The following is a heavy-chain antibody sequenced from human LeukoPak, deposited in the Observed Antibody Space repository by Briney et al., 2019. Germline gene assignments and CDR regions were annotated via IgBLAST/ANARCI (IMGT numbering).Heavy chain of an antibody. CDR3: VRGIPVATDFLFDY. CDR1: GLIFDDYG. CDR2: INWNGGST. V-gene: IGHV3-20*04. Sequence: GGSLRLSCAASGLIFDDYGMSWVRQAPGKGLEWVSGINWNGGSTGYADSVKGRFTISRDNAKNSLYLQITSLRAEDTALYYCVRGIPVATDFLFDYWGQGTLVTVSS. D-gene: IGHD1/OR15-1a*01. J-gene: IGHJ4*02.